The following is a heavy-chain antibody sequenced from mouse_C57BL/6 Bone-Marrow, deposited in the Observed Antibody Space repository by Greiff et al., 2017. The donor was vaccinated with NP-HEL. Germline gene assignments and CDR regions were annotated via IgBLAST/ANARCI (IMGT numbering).Heavy chain of an antibody. D-gene: IGHD1-1*01. CDR3: AGEHYCGSSSYARDD. CDR1: GYTFTSYW. J-gene: IGHJ4*01. Sequence: QVQLQQPGAELVKPGASVKLSCKASGYTFTSYWMHWVKQRPGQGLEWIGMIHPNSGSTNYNEKFKSKATLTVDKSSSTAYMQLSSLTSEDSAVYYWAGEHYCGSSSYARDDWGQGTSVTVSS. CDR2: IHPNSGST. V-gene: IGHV1-64*01.